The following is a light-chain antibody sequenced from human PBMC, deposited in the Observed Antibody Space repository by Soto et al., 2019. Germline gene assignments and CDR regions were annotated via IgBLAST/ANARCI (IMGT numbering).Light chain of an antibody. V-gene: IGKV3-15*01. CDR2: GAS. CDR1: QSVRTN. Sequence: IVLTQIPGNRSLSPGERATLSCRASQSVRTNLARYQHKPGQSPMLLIYGASNRATGFPARFSGGGSGTEFTLTINGLKHEDFAVYYCQQYNDNWPTFGQGTKVDIK. CDR3: QQYNDNWPT. J-gene: IGKJ1*01.